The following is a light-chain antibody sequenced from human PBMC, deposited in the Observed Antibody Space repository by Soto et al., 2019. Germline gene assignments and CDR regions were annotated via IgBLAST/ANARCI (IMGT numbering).Light chain of an antibody. CDR1: QTISSW. Sequence: DIPMTQSPSPLSGSVGARVTITCRASQTISSWLAWYQQKPGKAPKLLIYKASTLKSGVPSRFSGSGSGTECTLTISSLQPDDFATYYCQHYNSYSEAFGQGTKVELK. V-gene: IGKV1-5*03. CDR2: KAS. CDR3: QHYNSYSEA. J-gene: IGKJ1*01.